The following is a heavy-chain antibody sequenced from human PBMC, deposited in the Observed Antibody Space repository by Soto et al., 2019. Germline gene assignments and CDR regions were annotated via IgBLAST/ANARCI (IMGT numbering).Heavy chain of an antibody. CDR1: GYTFTGYY. Sequence: ASVKVSCKASGYTFTGYYMHWVRQAPGQGLEWMGWINPNSGGTNYAQKLQGRVTMTTDTSTSTAYMELRSLRSDDTAVYYCARDYYDSSGYLGSAFDIWGQGTMVTVSS. V-gene: IGHV1-2*02. D-gene: IGHD3-22*01. CDR2: INPNSGGT. J-gene: IGHJ3*02. CDR3: ARDYYDSSGYLGSAFDI.